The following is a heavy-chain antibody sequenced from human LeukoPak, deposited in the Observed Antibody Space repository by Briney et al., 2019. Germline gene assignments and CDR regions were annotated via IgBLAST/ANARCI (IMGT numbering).Heavy chain of an antibody. CDR3: ARNRYYYGSGNYGVPNWFDP. CDR2: IYYSGST. V-gene: IGHV4-34*01. J-gene: IGHJ5*02. Sequence: SETLSLTCAVYGGSFSGYYWSWIRQPPGKGLKWIGSIYYSGSTYYNPSLKSRVTISVDTSKNQFSLKLNSVTAADTAVYYCARNRYYYGSGNYGVPNWFDPWGQGTLVTVSS. CDR1: GGSFSGYY. D-gene: IGHD3-10*01.